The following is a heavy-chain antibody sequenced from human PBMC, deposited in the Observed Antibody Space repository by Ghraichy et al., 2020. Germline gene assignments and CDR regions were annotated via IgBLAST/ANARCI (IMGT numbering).Heavy chain of an antibody. CDR3: ARGTLYPGIAAAGTANYFDY. J-gene: IGHJ4*02. D-gene: IGHD6-13*01. CDR2: INHSGST. Sequence: GSLSLTCAVYGGSFSGYYWSWIRQPPGKGLEWIGEINHSGSTNYNPSLKSRVTISVDTSKNQFSLKLSSVTAADTAVYYCARGTLYPGIAAAGTANYFDYWGQGTLVTVSS. V-gene: IGHV4-34*01. CDR1: GGSFSGYY.